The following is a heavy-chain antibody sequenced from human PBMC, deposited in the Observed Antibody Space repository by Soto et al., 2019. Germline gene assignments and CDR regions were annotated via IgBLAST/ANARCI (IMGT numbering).Heavy chain of an antibody. J-gene: IGHJ4*02. CDR3: ARTRDSSGYYSFDY. CDR2: ISYDGSNK. D-gene: IGHD3-22*01. V-gene: IGHV3-30-3*01. Sequence: QVQLVESGGGVVQPGRSLRLSCAASGFTFSSYAMHWVRQAPGKGLEWVAVISYDGSNKYYADSVKGRFTISRDNSKNTLYLQMNSLRAEDTAVYYCARTRDSSGYYSFDYWGQGTLVTVSS. CDR1: GFTFSSYA.